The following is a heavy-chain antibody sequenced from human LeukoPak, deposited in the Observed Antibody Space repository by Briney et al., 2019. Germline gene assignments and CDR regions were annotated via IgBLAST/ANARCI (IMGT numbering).Heavy chain of an antibody. CDR2: IKQGGSER. Sequence: GGSLRLSCAASGLTFSDYWMTWVRQAPGKGLEWVAHIKQGGSERYYGDSVKGRFTISRDNAKNLVYLQMNSLGAEDTAIYYCARGWNYAFRFDYWGQGTLVTVSS. CDR1: GLTFSDYW. CDR3: ARGWNYAFRFDY. D-gene: IGHD1-7*01. J-gene: IGHJ4*02. V-gene: IGHV3-7*01.